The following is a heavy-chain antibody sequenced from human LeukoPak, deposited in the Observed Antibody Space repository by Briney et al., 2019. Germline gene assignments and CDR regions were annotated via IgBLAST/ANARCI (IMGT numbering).Heavy chain of an antibody. CDR3: ARVLRYGDIRHAFDI. CDR2: IYYSGST. V-gene: IGHV4-59*01. D-gene: IGHD4-17*01. J-gene: IGHJ3*02. CDR1: GGSISSYY. Sequence: SETLSLTCTVSGGSISSYYWSWIRQPPGKGLEWIGYIYYSGSTNSNPSLKSRVTISVDTSKNQFSLKLSSVTAADTAVYYCARVLRYGDIRHAFDIWGQGTMVTVSS.